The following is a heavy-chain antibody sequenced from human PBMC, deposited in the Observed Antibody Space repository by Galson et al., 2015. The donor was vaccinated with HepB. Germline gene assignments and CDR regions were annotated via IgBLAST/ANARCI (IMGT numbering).Heavy chain of an antibody. CDR3: ARGIAAAGFFDY. Sequence: CTVSGGSISSSYWSWIRQPPGKGLERIGYIYYGGSTKYNLSLKSRVTISVDTSRNQFSLKLTSVTAADTAVYYCARGIAAAGFFDYWGQGTLVTVSS. D-gene: IGHD6-13*01. J-gene: IGHJ4*02. CDR2: IYYGGST. CDR1: GGSISSSY. V-gene: IGHV4-59*01.